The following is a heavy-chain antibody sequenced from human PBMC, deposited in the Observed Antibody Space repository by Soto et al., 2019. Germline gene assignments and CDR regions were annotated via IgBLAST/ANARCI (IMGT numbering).Heavy chain of an antibody. CDR2: ISSSSSHI. Sequence: EVQLVESGGGLVKPGGSLRLSCAASGFTFSSYSMNWVRQAPGKGLEWVSSISSSSSHIYYADSVKGRFTISRDNAKNSLYLQMNSLRAEDTAVYYCARGLYYYDSSGYYSPWGQGTLVTVSS. D-gene: IGHD3-22*01. J-gene: IGHJ5*02. CDR3: ARGLYYYDSSGYYSP. V-gene: IGHV3-21*01. CDR1: GFTFSSYS.